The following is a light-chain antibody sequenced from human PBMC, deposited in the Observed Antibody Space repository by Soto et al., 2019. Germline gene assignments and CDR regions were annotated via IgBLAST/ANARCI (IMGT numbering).Light chain of an antibody. CDR1: QSVTDN. V-gene: IGKV3-15*01. CDR3: QQYNYWPIT. CDR2: GAS. Sequence: EVVMTQSPATLSVSPGERVTLSCRSSQSVTDNLAWFQQKPGQGPRLLIYGASTRATGIPARFSGSGSETDFTLTVSSLRSEDYAVYYCQQYNYWPITFGQGIRLEI. J-gene: IGKJ5*01.